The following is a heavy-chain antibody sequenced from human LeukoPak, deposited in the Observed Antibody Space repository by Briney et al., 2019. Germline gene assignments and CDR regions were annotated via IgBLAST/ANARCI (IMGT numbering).Heavy chain of an antibody. J-gene: IGHJ4*02. Sequence: PSETLSLTCTVSGGSISSYYWSWIRQPPGKGLEWIGEINHSGSTNYNPSLKSRVTISVDTSKNQFSLKLSSVTAADTAVYYCARQKYSSSWYTFDYWGQGTLVTVSS. CDR3: ARQKYSSSWYTFDY. CDR1: GGSISSYY. V-gene: IGHV4-34*01. CDR2: INHSGST. D-gene: IGHD6-13*01.